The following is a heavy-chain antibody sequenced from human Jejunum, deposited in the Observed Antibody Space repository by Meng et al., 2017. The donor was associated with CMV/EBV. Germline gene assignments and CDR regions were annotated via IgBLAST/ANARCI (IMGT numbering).Heavy chain of an antibody. J-gene: IGHJ4*02. D-gene: IGHD1-26*01. CDR1: GVSVITSD. CDR3: AKKYTGSFDY. V-gene: IGHV3-53*01. Sequence: SCAGSGVSVITSDMTWVRQAPGKGLEWVSAIYSGGRTYYADSVKDRFTISRDNSKNMMYLQMNSLRAEDTAVYYCAKKYTGSFDYWGQGTLVTVSS. CDR2: IYSGGRT.